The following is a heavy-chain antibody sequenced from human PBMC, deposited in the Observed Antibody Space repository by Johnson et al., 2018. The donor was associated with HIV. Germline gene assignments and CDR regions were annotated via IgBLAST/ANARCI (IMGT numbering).Heavy chain of an antibody. Sequence: VQLVESGGGVVQPGRSLRLSCAASGFTFSSYGMHWVRQAPGKGLEWVAVISSDGSNKYYADSVKGRFTISRDNSKNTLYLKMNSLRAEDTAVYYCAKDSGVATLVTGAFDIWGQGTMVTVSS. V-gene: IGHV3-30*18. D-gene: IGHD4-23*01. CDR3: AKDSGVATLVTGAFDI. J-gene: IGHJ3*02. CDR1: GFTFSSYG. CDR2: ISSDGSNK.